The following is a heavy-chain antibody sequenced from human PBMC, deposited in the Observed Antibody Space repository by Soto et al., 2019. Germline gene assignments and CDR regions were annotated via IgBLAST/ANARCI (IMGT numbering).Heavy chain of an antibody. CDR1: GHTFITYG. J-gene: IGHJ4*02. CDR3: ARDGHQRARRYVDS. CDR2: INNRNGNT. V-gene: IGHV1-18*01. Sequence: QVQLVQSGAEVRKPGASLKVSCKASGHTFITYGVSWVRQAPGQGLEWMGWINNRNGNTNYAQKFQGRVTMTTDTSTTTVYMELRSLRSDDTAVYYCARDGHQRARRYVDSWGQGTLVPVSS. D-gene: IGHD2-2*01.